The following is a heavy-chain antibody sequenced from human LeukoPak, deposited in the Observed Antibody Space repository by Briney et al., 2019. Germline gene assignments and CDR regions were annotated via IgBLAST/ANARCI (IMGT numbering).Heavy chain of an antibody. J-gene: IGHJ4*02. CDR3: ARDPLSSAGLHGRSPPLDY. Sequence: ASVKVSCKASGYTFTGYYMHWVRQAPGQGLEWMGWINPNSGGTNYPQKFQGRVTLTRDTSITTAYMDLSRLGSDDTAVYYCARDPLSSAGLHGRSPPLDYWGQGTLVTISS. CDR2: INPNSGGT. D-gene: IGHD3-22*01. CDR1: GYTFTGYY. V-gene: IGHV1-2*02.